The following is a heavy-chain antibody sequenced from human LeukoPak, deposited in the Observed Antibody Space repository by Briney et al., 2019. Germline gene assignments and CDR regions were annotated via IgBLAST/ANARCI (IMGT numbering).Heavy chain of an antibody. CDR3: ARLRRGYYFDY. D-gene: IGHD3-10*01. CDR1: RGSISSSNYY. J-gene: IGHJ4*02. CDR2: IYYSGTT. Sequence: SETLSLTCSVSRGSISSSNYYWGWIRQPPGKGLEWIGNIYYSGTTYYNPSLPSLKSRVTILIDTSKNQFSLKLSSVTAADTAVYYCARLRRGYYFDYWGQGTLVTVSS. V-gene: IGHV4-39*07.